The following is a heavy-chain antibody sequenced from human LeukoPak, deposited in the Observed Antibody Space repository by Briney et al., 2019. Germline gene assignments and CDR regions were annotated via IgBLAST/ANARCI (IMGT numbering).Heavy chain of an antibody. CDR2: IYPANSDT. V-gene: IGHV5-51*01. J-gene: IGHJ3*02. CDR1: GNSFVNYW. CDR3: ARPPAPKRIPMVRGVTAFDI. Sequence: PGESLKISGKGSGNSFVNYWIAWVRQMPGKGLEYMGIIYPANSDTRYSPSFQGQVTISADKSISTAYLQWSSLKASDTAMYYCARPPAPKRIPMVRGVTAFDIWGQGTMVTVSS. D-gene: IGHD3-10*01.